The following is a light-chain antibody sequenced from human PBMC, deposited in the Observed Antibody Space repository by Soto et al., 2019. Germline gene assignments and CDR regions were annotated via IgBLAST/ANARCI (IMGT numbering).Light chain of an antibody. CDR2: AAS. CDR1: ESISRH. Sequence: DIQMSQSPSSLSASVGDRVAITCRGAESISRHLNWYQQKPGRAPDLLIYAASTLQNGVPSRFTGSGSGTAFTLTITGLQLEDFATYYCQQDYSTLATFGQGTRLEIK. V-gene: IGKV1-39*01. J-gene: IGKJ5*01. CDR3: QQDYSTLAT.